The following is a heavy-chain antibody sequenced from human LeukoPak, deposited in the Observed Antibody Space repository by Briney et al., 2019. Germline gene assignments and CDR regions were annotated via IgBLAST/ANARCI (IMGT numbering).Heavy chain of an antibody. J-gene: IGHJ4*02. CDR1: GFTFSSYG. CDR3: AKEYDSCGYYFDYFDY. Sequence: GGSLRLSCAASGFTFSSYGMSWVRQAPGKGLEWVAFIRYDGSNKYYADSVKGRFTISRDNYENTLYLQMNSLRAEDTAVYYCAKEYDSCGYYFDYFDYWGQGTLVTVSS. CDR2: IRYDGSNK. V-gene: IGHV3-30*02. D-gene: IGHD3-22*01.